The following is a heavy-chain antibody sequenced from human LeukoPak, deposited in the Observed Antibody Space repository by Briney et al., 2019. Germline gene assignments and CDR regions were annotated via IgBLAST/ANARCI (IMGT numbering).Heavy chain of an antibody. V-gene: IGHV1-2*02. CDR3: ARGIAAAAQGAFDI. Sequence: ASVKVSCTVSGYTFTGSYMHWGRQAPGQGLERMGWIKPNSGGTTNAKKFQGRVTMTRDTSISTAYMELNRLRSDDTAMYYCARGIAAAAQGAFDIWGQGKMVTVSS. CDR2: IKPNSGGT. D-gene: IGHD6-13*01. J-gene: IGHJ3*02. CDR1: GYTFTGSY.